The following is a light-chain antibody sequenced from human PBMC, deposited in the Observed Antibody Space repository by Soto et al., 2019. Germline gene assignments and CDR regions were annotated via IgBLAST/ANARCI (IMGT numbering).Light chain of an antibody. J-gene: IGKJ4*01. CDR2: GAS. CDR3: QQYGSPALS. V-gene: IGKV3-20*01. Sequence: DIVLTQSPGTLSLSPGERATLSCRASQSINSNNLAWYQQTPGQSPRLLIYGASSRAAGIPDRFSGSGSGTDFTLTITRVEPEDFALYYCQQYGSPALSFGGGTKVEI. CDR1: QSINSNN.